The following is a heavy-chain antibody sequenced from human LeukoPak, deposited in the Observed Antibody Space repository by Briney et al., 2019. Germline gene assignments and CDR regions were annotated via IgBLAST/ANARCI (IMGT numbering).Heavy chain of an antibody. J-gene: IGHJ3*02. CDR3: ARGRGVVISAFDI. V-gene: IGHV3-30*02. Sequence: GGSLRLSCVASGFTFSSNGMHWVRQAPGRGLEWVTFIQYDGSKKYYADSVKGRFTISRDNSKNTLYLQMNSLRAEDTAVYYCARGRGVVISAFDIWGQGTMVTVSS. CDR2: IQYDGSKK. CDR1: GFTFSSNG. D-gene: IGHD3-22*01.